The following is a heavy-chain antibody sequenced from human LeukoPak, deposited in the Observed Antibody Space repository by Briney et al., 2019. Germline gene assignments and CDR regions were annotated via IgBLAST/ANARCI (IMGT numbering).Heavy chain of an antibody. Sequence: SVKVSCKASGGTFNKDAIGWLRQAPGQGLEWMGEIIPLLDTINYAQRFQGRVTITADEPTSTVYMELSNLRSEDTAVYFCARGKWLVPFDYWGQGTLVTVSS. CDR2: IIPLLDTI. CDR1: GGTFNKDA. V-gene: IGHV1-69*01. CDR3: ARGKWLVPFDY. J-gene: IGHJ4*02. D-gene: IGHD6-19*01.